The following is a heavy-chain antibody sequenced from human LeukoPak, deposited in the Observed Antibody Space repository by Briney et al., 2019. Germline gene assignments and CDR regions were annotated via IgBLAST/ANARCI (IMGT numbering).Heavy chain of an antibody. CDR3: AIPDYGDYWDYGMDV. CDR2: IYPGDSDT. CDR1: GYSFTSYW. Sequence: GESLKISCKGSGYSFTSYWIGWVRQMPGKGLEWMGIIYPGDSDTRYSPFFQGQVTISADKSISTAYLQWSSLKASDTAMYYYAIPDYGDYWDYGMDVWGQGTTVTVSS. V-gene: IGHV5-51*01. J-gene: IGHJ6*02. D-gene: IGHD4-17*01.